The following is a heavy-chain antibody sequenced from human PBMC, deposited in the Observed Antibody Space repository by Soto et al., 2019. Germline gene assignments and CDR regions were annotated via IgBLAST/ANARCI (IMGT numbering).Heavy chain of an antibody. CDR2: INHSGST. CDR3: ARWKVTRYCSGGSCPSYYYGMDV. V-gene: IGHV4-34*01. Sequence: SETLSLTCGVYGGSFSGYYWSWSRQTPGKGLEWIGEINHSGSTNYNPSLKSRVTISVDTSKSQFSLKLSSVTAADTAVYYCARWKVTRYCSGGSCPSYYYGMDVWGQGTTVTVSS. D-gene: IGHD2-15*01. J-gene: IGHJ6*02. CDR1: GGSFSGYY.